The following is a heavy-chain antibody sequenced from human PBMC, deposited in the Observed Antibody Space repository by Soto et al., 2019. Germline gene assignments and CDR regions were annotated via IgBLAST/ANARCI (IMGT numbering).Heavy chain of an antibody. V-gene: IGHV4-59*01. CDR3: ARDLSTDFPHNWFDP. J-gene: IGHJ5*02. CDR2: IYYSGST. CDR1: GGSISSYY. Sequence: KTSETLSLTCTVSGGSISSYYWSWIRQPPGKGLEWIGYIYYSGSTNYNPSLKSRVTISVDTSKNQFSLKLSSVTAADTAVYYCARDLSTDFPHNWFDPWGQGTLVTVSS.